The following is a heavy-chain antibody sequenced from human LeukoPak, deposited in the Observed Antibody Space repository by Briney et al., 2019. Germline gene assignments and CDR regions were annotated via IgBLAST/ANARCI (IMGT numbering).Heavy chain of an antibody. CDR2: ISGSGGST. CDR3: AKVRYYDSSGYSN. J-gene: IGHJ4*02. CDR1: GFTFSSYA. Sequence: GGSLRLSCAASGFTFSSYAMSWVRQAPGKGLEWVSAISGSGGSTYYTDSVKGRFTISRDNSKNTLYLQMNSLRAEGTAVYYCAKVRYYDSSGYSNWGQGTLVTVSS. V-gene: IGHV3-23*01. D-gene: IGHD3-22*01.